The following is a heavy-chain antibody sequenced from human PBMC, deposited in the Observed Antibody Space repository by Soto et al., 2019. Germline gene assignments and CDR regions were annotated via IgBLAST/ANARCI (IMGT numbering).Heavy chain of an antibody. Sequence: GGSLRLSCAVSGFPFSFYGFHWVRQSPGKGLEWLGVIVSDGSAIYHADSLEGRFFISRDNSKDILYLQMNSLRVEDTAVYYCARDDAFDNENGFDMWGQGTMVTVSS. CDR2: IVSDGSAI. CDR1: GFPFSFYG. J-gene: IGHJ3*02. CDR3: ARDDAFDNENGFDM. V-gene: IGHV3-33*01. D-gene: IGHD3-3*02.